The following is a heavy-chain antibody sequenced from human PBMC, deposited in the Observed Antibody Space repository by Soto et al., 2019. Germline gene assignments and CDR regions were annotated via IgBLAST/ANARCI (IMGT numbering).Heavy chain of an antibody. CDR3: AKDPRLELRGVDS. CDR1: GFTFSNYA. CDR2: ISGSGSAT. Sequence: EAQLLESGGGLVQPGGSLRLSCASSGFTFSNYAMTWVRQAPGKGLEWVSTISGSGSATYYADSVKGRFTISRDNSKDTLYLEMNSLRAEDTAVYYCAKDPRLELRGVDSWGQGTLVTVSA. V-gene: IGHV3-23*01. J-gene: IGHJ4*02. D-gene: IGHD1-7*01.